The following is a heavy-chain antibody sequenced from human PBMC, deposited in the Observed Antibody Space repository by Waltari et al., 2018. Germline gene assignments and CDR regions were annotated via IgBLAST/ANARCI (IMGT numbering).Heavy chain of an antibody. CDR3: ARSLFRNYYDSSGYFNWFDP. CDR1: GGSIRSSRYY. Sequence: QLQLQESGPGLVKPSETLSLTCIVSGGSIRSSRYYWGWTRHPTGTGLGWIGSIHYSGTSYYNPSLKSRVTMSVDTSKNQFSLKLRSVTAADTALYYCARSLFRNYYDSSGYFNWFDPWGQGTLVTVSS. J-gene: IGHJ5*02. V-gene: IGHV4-39*01. CDR2: IHYSGTS. D-gene: IGHD3-22*01.